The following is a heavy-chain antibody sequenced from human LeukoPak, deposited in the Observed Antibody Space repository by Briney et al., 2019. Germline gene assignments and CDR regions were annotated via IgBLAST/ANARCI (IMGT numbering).Heavy chain of an antibody. CDR2: FYRGDSR. J-gene: IGHJ4*02. CDR3: ARGGGSENQYAPWYFDY. Sequence: GGSLRLSRAASGFSVSSTYMTWVRQAPGKGLEWVLIFYRGDSRHYADSVKGRFTISRDNSKNTLSLQMNNLRAEDTAVYYCARGGGSENQYAPWYFDYWGQGTLVTVSS. V-gene: IGHV3-53*01. CDR1: GFSVSSTY. D-gene: IGHD3-10*01.